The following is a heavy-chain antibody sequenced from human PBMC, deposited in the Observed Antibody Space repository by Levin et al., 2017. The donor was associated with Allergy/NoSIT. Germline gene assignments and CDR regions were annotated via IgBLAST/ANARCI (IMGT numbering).Heavy chain of an antibody. CDR1: GFTFSSYA. CDR3: AKDQSPYSGYDFFTQLPGWDD. Sequence: PGGSLRLSCAASGFTFSSYAMSWVRQAPGKGLEWVSAISGSGGSTYYADSVKGRFTISRDNSKNTLYLQMNSLRAEDTAVYYCAKDQSPYSGYDFFTQLPGWDDWGQGTLVTVSS. V-gene: IGHV3-23*01. D-gene: IGHD5-12*01. CDR2: ISGSGGST. J-gene: IGHJ4*02.